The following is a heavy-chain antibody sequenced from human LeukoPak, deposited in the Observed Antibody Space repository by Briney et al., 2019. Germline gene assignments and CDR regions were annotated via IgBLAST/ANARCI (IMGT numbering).Heavy chain of an antibody. D-gene: IGHD1-14*01. Sequence: GGSLRLSCAASGFTFSNFGIHWVRQAPGKGLEWVAVVSDDGRTKYYAASVGGRFTISRDNSRNTLYLQMNSLRAEDTAVYYCAKGDQPGVEPWYFDYWGQGTLVTVSS. V-gene: IGHV3-30*18. CDR3: AKGDQPGVEPWYFDY. CDR2: VSDDGRTK. J-gene: IGHJ4*02. CDR1: GFTFSNFG.